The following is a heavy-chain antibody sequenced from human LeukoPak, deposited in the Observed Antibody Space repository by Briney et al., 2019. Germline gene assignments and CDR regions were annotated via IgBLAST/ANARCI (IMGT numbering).Heavy chain of an antibody. V-gene: IGHV1-46*01. CDR2: IKPSGDNT. Sequence: ASVKVSCKTSGYTFTSYNLHWVRQAPGQRLEWMGIIKPSGDNTHYAQKFQGRFTMTSDTSTSSVYMELSSLISADTAVYYCARVRDGYNDAYDIWGQGTMVTVTS. CDR1: GYTFTSYN. J-gene: IGHJ3*02. D-gene: IGHD5-24*01. CDR3: ARVRDGYNDAYDI.